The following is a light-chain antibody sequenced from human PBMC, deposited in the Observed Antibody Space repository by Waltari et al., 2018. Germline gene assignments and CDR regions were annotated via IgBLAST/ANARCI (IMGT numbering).Light chain of an antibody. CDR1: SSDVGRFDY. V-gene: IGLV2-8*01. J-gene: IGLJ2*01. CDR3: SSYAGSNIV. CDR2: NVR. Sequence: QSALTQPPSASGSPGQSVTISCTGTSSDVGRFDYVSWHQQHPGQTPKLLIYNVRQRPSGVPDRFSGSKSGNTASLIVSGLQADDEADYYCSSYAGSNIVFGGGTKLTVL.